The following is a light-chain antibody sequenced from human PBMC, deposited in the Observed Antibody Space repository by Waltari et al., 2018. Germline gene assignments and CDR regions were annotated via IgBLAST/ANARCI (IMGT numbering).Light chain of an antibody. J-gene: IGKJ1*01. CDR3: QQHNDWPPWT. CDR2: CAS. V-gene: IGKV3-15*01. Sequence: EIIMTQSPATLSLSPGERATLPCRASQNVNRNLAWYQQKPGQAPMLLIYCASIMATGIPARFSGSGSGTQFTLTINSLQSESSAVYFCQQHNDWPPWTFGQGTKVELK. CDR1: QNVNRN.